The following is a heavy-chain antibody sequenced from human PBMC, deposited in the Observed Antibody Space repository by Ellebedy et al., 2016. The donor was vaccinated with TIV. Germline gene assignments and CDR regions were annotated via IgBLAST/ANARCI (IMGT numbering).Heavy chain of an antibody. CDR3: ARDKGGGGEFGDNWFDP. Sequence: GESLKISCAASGFAVNSFFMTWVRHAPGKRLEWVSIIYTDGGTNYTGSVEGRFTISRDNSENTLYLQMNDVRVEDTAVYYCARDKGGGGEFGDNWFDPWGQGTLVTVSS. D-gene: IGHD1-26*01. V-gene: IGHV3-66*01. CDR1: GFAVNSFF. J-gene: IGHJ5*02. CDR2: IYTDGGT.